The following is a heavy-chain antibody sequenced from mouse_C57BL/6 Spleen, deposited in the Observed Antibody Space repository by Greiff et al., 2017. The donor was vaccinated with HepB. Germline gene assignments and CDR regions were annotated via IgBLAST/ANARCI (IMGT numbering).Heavy chain of an antibody. CDR2: IDPETGGT. CDR1: GYTFTDYE. V-gene: IGHV1-15*01. J-gene: IGHJ2*01. CDR3: TRVGLGGVVDY. D-gene: IGHD3-3*01. Sequence: QVQLKESGAELVRPGASVTLSCKASGYTFTDYEMHWVKQTPVHGLEWIGAIDPETGGTAYNQKFKGKAILTADKSSSTAYMELRSLTSEDSAVDYCTRVGLGGVVDYWGQGTTLTVSS.